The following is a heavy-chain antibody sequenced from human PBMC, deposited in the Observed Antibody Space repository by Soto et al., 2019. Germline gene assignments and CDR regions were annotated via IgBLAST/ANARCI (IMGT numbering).Heavy chain of an antibody. Sequence: QVQLQQWGAGLLKPSETLSLTCAVYGGSFSGYYWSWIRQPPGKGLEWIGEINHSGSTNYNPSLKSRVTISVDTSKNQFSLKLSSVTAADTAVYYGASLKWDSSGSHPSYWGQGTLVTVSS. D-gene: IGHD6-19*01. CDR1: GGSFSGYY. V-gene: IGHV4-34*01. J-gene: IGHJ4*02. CDR2: INHSGST. CDR3: ASLKWDSSGSHPSY.